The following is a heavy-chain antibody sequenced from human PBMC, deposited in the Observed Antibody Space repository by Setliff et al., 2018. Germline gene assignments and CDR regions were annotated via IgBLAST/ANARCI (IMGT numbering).Heavy chain of an antibody. D-gene: IGHD1-1*01. V-gene: IGHV1-69*13. Sequence: GASVNVSCKASGGTFRDFAISWVRQAPGQGLEWMGGIMPVFGTPDYAQKFEGRVTISADETTTTAYLELSSLRSEDTGVYYCGSRQFPGGGNYYYFMDVWGKGTTVTVSS. CDR3: GSRQFPGGGNYYYFMDV. CDR2: IMPVFGTP. J-gene: IGHJ6*03. CDR1: GGTFRDFA.